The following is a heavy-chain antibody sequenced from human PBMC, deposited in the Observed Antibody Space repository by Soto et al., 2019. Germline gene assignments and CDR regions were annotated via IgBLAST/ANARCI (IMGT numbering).Heavy chain of an antibody. J-gene: IGHJ6*02. V-gene: IGHV1-8*01. CDR2: MTPNRETP. D-gene: IGHD3-3*01. CDR3: ARCGHGCWSVETYYYCMDV. Sequence: QVHLVQSGAEVKKPGASVMVSCTASGYDFNIYDSHWVRQSTGQGLEWMGWMTPNRETPGYAPKFHGSVSMTRETSRSAVYMERSSLGSADTAVYFCARCGHGCWSVETYYYCMDVWGQGTTVTVSS. CDR1: GYDFNIYD.